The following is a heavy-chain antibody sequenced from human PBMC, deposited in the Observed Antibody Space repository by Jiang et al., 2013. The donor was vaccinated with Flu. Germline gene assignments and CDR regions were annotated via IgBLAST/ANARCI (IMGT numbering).Heavy chain of an antibody. CDR3: AKANYDFWSGPYYYGMDV. CDR1: GFTFSSYA. J-gene: IGHJ6*04. CDR2: ISGSGGST. Sequence: QLVESGGGLVQPGGSLRLSCAASGFTFSSYATSWVRQAPGKGLEWVSAISGSGGSTYYADSVKGRFTISRDNSKNTLYLQMNSLRAEDTAVYYCAKANYDFWSGPYYYGMDVWGKGTTVTVSS. V-gene: IGHV3-23*04. D-gene: IGHD3-3*01.